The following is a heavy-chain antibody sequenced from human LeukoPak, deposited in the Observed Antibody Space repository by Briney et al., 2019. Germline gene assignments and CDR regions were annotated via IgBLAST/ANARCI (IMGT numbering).Heavy chain of an antibody. D-gene: IGHD3-3*01. V-gene: IGHV4-61*02. Sequence: PSETLSLTCTVSGGSISSGSYYWSWIRQPAGKGLEWIGRIYTSGSTNYNPSLKSRVTISVDTSKNQFSLELSSVTAADTAVYYCARDSLYDFWSGYFPQGMDVWGQGTTVTVSS. CDR2: IYTSGST. J-gene: IGHJ6*02. CDR3: ARDSLYDFWSGYFPQGMDV. CDR1: GGSISSGSYY.